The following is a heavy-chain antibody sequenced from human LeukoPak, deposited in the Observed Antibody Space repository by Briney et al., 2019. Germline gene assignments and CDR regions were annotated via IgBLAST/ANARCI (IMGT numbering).Heavy chain of an antibody. D-gene: IGHD5-18*01. V-gene: IGHV3-23*01. CDR3: VKQAARSSYGSELDC. CDR1: GFTFGDYA. CDR2: IRGSGATT. Sequence: GGSLRLSCVTSGFTFGDYAMSWVRQAPGKGLEWVSTIRGSGATTYYADSVKGRFTISRDNSRDTLYLQMDSLTADDTALYYCVKQAARSSYGSELDCWGQGILVTVSS. J-gene: IGHJ4*02.